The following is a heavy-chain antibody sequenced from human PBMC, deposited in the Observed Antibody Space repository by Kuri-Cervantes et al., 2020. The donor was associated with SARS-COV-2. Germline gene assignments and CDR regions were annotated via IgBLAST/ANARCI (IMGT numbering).Heavy chain of an antibody. J-gene: IGHJ6*03. D-gene: IGHD3-3*01. V-gene: IGHV3-21*01. CDR1: GFTFSSYS. CDR2: ISSSSSYI. CDR3: ARIQETTIFGVVIHLYYYMDV. Sequence: GGSLRLSCAASGFTFSSYSMNWVRQAPGKGLEWVSSISSSSSYIYYADSVKDRFTISRDNAKNSLYLQMNSLRAEDTAVYYCARIQETTIFGVVIHLYYYMDVWGKGTTVTVSS.